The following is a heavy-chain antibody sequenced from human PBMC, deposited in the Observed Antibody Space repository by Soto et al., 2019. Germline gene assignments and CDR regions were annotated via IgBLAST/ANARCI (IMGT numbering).Heavy chain of an antibody. J-gene: IGHJ4*02. CDR1: GGSFSGYY. CDR3: ARARYDSSGYYYGADY. CDR2: INHSGST. Sequence: QVQLQQWGAGLLKPSETLSLTCAVYGGSFSGYYWSWIRQPPGKGLEWIGEINHSGSTNYNPSLKRRVTISVDPSKHQFSMTLSSVTAADTAVYYCARARYDSSGYYYGADYWGQGTLVTVSS. D-gene: IGHD3-22*01. V-gene: IGHV4-34*01.